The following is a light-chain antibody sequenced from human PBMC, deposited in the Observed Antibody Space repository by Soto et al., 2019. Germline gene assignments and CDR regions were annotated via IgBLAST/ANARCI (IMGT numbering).Light chain of an antibody. Sequence: QSVLTQPPSVSGAPGQRVTISCTGSSSNIGAGFDVHWYQQFPGTAPRLLMYGNNNRPSGVPDRFSGSKSGTSASLAITGLQAEDEADYYRQSYDISLSASSPSWVFGAGTKVTVL. CDR3: QSYDISLSASSPSWV. CDR2: GNN. CDR1: SSNIGAGFD. V-gene: IGLV1-40*01. J-gene: IGLJ3*02.